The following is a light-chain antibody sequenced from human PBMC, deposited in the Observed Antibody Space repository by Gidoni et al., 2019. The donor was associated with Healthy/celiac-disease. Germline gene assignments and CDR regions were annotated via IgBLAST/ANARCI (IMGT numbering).Light chain of an antibody. V-gene: IGKV1-39*01. CDR1: QSISSY. CDR3: QQSYSTAWT. J-gene: IGKJ1*01. CDR2: AAS. Sequence: RVTITCRASQSISSYLNWYQQKPGKAPKLLVYAASSLQSGVPSRFSGSGSGTDFTLTISSLQPEDFATYYCQQSYSTAWTFGQGTKVEIK.